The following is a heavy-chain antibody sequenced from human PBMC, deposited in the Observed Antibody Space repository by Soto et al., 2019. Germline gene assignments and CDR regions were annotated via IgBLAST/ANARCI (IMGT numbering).Heavy chain of an antibody. J-gene: IGHJ6*03. V-gene: IGHV1-8*01. Sequence: ASVKVSCKASGYTFTSYDINWVRQATGQGLEWMGWMNPNSGNTGHAQKFQGRVTMTRNTSISTAYMELSSLRSEDTAVYYCARGLDIVATAPEVVNYYYYMDVWGKGTTVTVSS. CDR3: ARGLDIVATAPEVVNYYYYMDV. D-gene: IGHD5-12*01. CDR1: GYTFTSYD. CDR2: MNPNSGNT.